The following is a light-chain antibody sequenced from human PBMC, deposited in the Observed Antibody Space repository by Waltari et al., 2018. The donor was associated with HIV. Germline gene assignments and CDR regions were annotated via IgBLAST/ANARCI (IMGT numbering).Light chain of an antibody. CDR3: CSYAGSYAWV. Sequence: QSALTQPRSVSGSPGQPATIPCPGASSDVGGSYYVSWYQQHPGKAPKLMIYDVSKRPPGVPDRFSGSKSGNTASLTISGLQAEDEADYYCCSYAGSYAWVFGGGTKLTVL. CDR1: SSDVGGSYY. V-gene: IGLV2-11*01. J-gene: IGLJ3*02. CDR2: DVS.